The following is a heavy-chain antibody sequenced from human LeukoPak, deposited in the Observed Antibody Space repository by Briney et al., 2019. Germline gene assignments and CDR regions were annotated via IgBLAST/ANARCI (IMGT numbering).Heavy chain of an antibody. V-gene: IGHV3-7*04. CDR3: AGGAMVLDQ. D-gene: IGHD2-8*01. CDR2: IKQDGSEK. CDR1: GFTFSNYW. J-gene: IGHJ4*02. Sequence: PGGSLRLSCAASGFTFSNYWMGWVRQAPGKGLEYVANIKQDGSEKDYVDSVKGRFTISRDNARNSLYLQMNSLRAEDTAVYYCAGGAMVLDQWGQGTLVTVSS.